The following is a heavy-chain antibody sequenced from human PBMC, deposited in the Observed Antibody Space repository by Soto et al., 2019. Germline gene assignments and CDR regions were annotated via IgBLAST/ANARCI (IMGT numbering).Heavy chain of an antibody. V-gene: IGHV4-34*01. CDR3: ARVPPPRHPFGVVMRAFDI. CDR2: INHSGST. D-gene: IGHD3-3*01. J-gene: IGHJ3*02. Sequence: QVQLQQWGAGLLKPSETLSLTCAVYGGSFSGYYWSWIRQPPGKGLEWIGEINHSGSTNYNPSLKGGFTISVDTSKNQFSLKPSSVTAADTAVYYCARVPPPRHPFGVVMRAFDIWGQGTMVTVSS. CDR1: GGSFSGYY.